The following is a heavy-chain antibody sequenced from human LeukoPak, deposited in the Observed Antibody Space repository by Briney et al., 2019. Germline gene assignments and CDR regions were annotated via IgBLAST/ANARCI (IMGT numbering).Heavy chain of an antibody. Sequence: GASVKVSCKASGGTFSSYAISWVRQAPGQGLEWMGGIIPIFGTANYAQKFQGRVTITADKSTSTAYMELSSLRSEDTAVYYCATYSGSYSGTDYWGQGTLVTVSS. V-gene: IGHV1-69*06. CDR2: IIPIFGTA. CDR1: GGTFSSYA. J-gene: IGHJ4*02. CDR3: ATYSGSYSGTDY. D-gene: IGHD1-26*01.